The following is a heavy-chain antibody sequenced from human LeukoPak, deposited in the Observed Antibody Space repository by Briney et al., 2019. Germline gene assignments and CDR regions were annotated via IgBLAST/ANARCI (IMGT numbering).Heavy chain of an antibody. CDR1: GGSISSLY. CDR2: IYYTGST. Sequence: SEILSLTCSVSGGSISSLYWSWIRQPPGKGLEWIGYIYYTGSTNYSPSLKSRVTMFVDMSKNQFSLRLSSVTAADTAVYYCARHRAYSSSSPFDYWGQGTLVTVPS. D-gene: IGHD6-6*01. V-gene: IGHV4-59*08. J-gene: IGHJ4*02. CDR3: ARHRAYSSSSPFDY.